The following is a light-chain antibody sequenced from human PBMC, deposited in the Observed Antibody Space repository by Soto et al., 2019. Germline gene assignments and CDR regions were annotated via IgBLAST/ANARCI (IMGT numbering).Light chain of an antibody. Sequence: EIVMTQSPATLSVSPGAMATLSCRASQSGSSNLAWYQQKPCQAPRLLIHGASTRAAGLPARFSGSGSGTEVTLTISSLQSEDFAIYYCQQENTRPPWTFGQGTKVEIK. V-gene: IGKV3-15*01. J-gene: IGKJ1*01. CDR1: QSGSSN. CDR3: QQENTRPPWT. CDR2: GAS.